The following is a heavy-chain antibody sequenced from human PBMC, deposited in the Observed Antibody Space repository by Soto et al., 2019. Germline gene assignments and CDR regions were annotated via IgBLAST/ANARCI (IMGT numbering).Heavy chain of an antibody. CDR2: ISWDGGST. CDR1: GFTFDDYT. V-gene: IGHV3-43*01. CDR3: AKDMWHRELKSPIAVAGTYYYYGMDV. J-gene: IGHJ6*02. D-gene: IGHD6-19*01. Sequence: PGGSLRLSCAASGFTFDDYTMHWVRQAPGKGLEWVSLISWDGGSTYYADSVKGRFTISRDNSKNSLYLQMNSLRTEDTALYYCAKDMWHRELKSPIAVAGTYYYYGMDVWGQGTTVTVSS.